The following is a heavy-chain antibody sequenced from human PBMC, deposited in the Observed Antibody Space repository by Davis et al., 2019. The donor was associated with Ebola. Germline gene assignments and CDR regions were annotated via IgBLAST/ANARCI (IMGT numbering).Heavy chain of an antibody. CDR1: GGSFSGYY. J-gene: IGHJ6*03. CDR2: INHSGST. D-gene: IGHD2-2*02. CDR3: ARVGGRGCSSTSCYTIYYHYYMDV. Sequence: PSETLSLTCAVYGGSFSGYYWSWIRQPPGKGLEWIGEINHSGSTNYNPSLKSRVTISVDTSKNQFSLKLSSVTAADTSVYYCARVGGRGCSSTSCYTIYYHYYMDVWDKGTTVTVSS. V-gene: IGHV4-34*01.